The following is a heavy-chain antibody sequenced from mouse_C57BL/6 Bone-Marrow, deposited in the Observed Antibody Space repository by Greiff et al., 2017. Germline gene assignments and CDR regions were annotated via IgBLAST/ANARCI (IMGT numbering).Heavy chain of an antibody. J-gene: IGHJ2*01. CDR2: INPYNGGT. Sequence: EVQLQQSGPVLVKPGASVTMSCTASGYSFTDYYMNWVKQSHGKSLEWIGVINPYNGGTSYNPKFTGKATLTVDKSSSTAYMELNSLTSEDAAVYYCARDGGWLLYFDYWGQGTTPTVSA. V-gene: IGHV1-19*01. CDR1: GYSFTDYY. CDR3: ARDGGWLLYFDY. D-gene: IGHD2-3*01.